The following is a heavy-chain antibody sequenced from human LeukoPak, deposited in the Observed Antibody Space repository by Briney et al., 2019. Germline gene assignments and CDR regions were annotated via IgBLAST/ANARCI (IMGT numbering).Heavy chain of an antibody. CDR1: GFTFSSYG. D-gene: IGHD6-25*01. V-gene: IGHV3-30*02. CDR2: IRYDGSNK. J-gene: IGHJ3*02. Sequence: PGGSLRLSCAASGFTFSSYGMHLVRQAPGKGLEWVAFIRYDGSNKYYADSVKGRFTISRDNSKNTLYLQMNSLRAEDTAVYYCAKQGRIAASKAYVDDAFDIWGQGTMVTVSS. CDR3: AKQGRIAASKAYVDDAFDI.